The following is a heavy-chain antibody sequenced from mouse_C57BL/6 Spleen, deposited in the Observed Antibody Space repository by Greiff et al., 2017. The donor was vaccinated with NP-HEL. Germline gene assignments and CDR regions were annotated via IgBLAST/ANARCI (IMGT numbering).Heavy chain of an antibody. CDR1: GFTFNTYA. V-gene: IGHV10-3*01. J-gene: IGHJ2*01. Sequence: EVKLVESGGGLVQPKGSLKLSCAASGFTFNTYAMHWVRQAPGKGLEWVARIRSKSSNYATYYADSVKDRFTISRDDSQSMLYLQMNNLKTEDTSMYYCVREGYYGSSHYFDYWGQGTTLTVSS. CDR3: VREGYYGSSHYFDY. D-gene: IGHD1-1*01. CDR2: IRSKSSNYAT.